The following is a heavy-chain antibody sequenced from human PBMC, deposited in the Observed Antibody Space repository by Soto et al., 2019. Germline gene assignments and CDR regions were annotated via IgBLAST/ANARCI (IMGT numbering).Heavy chain of an antibody. Sequence: ASVKVSCKASCYTFTSYGISWVRQAPGQGLEWMGWISAYNGNTNYAQKLQGRVTMTTDTSTSTAYMELRSLRSDDTAVYYCARDGTYYDFWSGQPYRWFDPWGQGTLVTVSS. CDR2: ISAYNGNT. CDR3: ARDGTYYDFWSGQPYRWFDP. J-gene: IGHJ5*02. D-gene: IGHD3-3*01. V-gene: IGHV1-18*01. CDR1: CYTFTSYG.